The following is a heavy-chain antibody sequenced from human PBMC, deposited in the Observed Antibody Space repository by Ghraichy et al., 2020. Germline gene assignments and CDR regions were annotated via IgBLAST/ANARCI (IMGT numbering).Heavy chain of an antibody. V-gene: IGHV4-61*01. CDR1: GGSVSSGSYY. CDR3: ARVTSGYNNGPFDY. Sequence: SETLSLTCTVSGGSVSSGSYYWSWIRQPPGKGLEWIGYIYDSGSTNYNPSLKSRVTISVDTSKNQFSLKLSSVTAADTAVYYCARVTSGYNNGPFDYWGQGTLVTVSS. D-gene: IGHD3-22*01. CDR2: IYDSGST. J-gene: IGHJ4*02.